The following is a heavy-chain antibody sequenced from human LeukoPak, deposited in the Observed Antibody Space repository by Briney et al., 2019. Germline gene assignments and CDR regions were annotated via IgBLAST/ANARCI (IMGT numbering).Heavy chain of an antibody. CDR3: AKVWSGGIVGADY. J-gene: IGHJ4*02. Sequence: GGSLRLSCAASGFTFSSYVMSWVRQAPGKGLEWVSGISGSGGTTYYADSVKGRFTISRDNSKNTLYLQMNSLRAEDTAVYYCAKVWSGGIVGADYWGQGTLVTVSS. CDR1: GFTFSSYV. CDR2: ISGSGGTT. D-gene: IGHD1-26*01. V-gene: IGHV3-23*01.